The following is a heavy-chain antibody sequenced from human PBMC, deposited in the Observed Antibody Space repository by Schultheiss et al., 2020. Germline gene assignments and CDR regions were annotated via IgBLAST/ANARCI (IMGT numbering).Heavy chain of an antibody. V-gene: IGHV3-23*01. CDR2: ISGSGGST. CDR3: AKDIRYYGSGSYLGYNWFDP. CDR1: GFTFSSYA. D-gene: IGHD3-10*01. J-gene: IGHJ5*02. Sequence: GGSLRLSCAASGFTFSSYAMSWVRQAPGKGLEWVSAISGSGGSTYYADSVKGRFTISRDNSKNTLYLQMNSLRAEDTAVYYCAKDIRYYGSGSYLGYNWFDPWGQGTLVTVSS.